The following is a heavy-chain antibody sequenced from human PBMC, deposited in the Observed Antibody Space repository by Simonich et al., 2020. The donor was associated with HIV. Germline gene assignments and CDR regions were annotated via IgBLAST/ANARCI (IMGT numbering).Heavy chain of an antibody. CDR2: IDYSGST. CDR1: GGSISSSSNY. D-gene: IGHD2-2*02. Sequence: QLQLQESGPGLVKPSETLSLTCTVSGGSISSSSNYWGWIRQPPGKGLEWIGRIDYSGSTYYNPSLKSRVTISVDTSKNQFSLKLSSVAAADTAVYYCARLRIVVPATITYWGQGTLVTVSS. J-gene: IGHJ4*02. CDR3: ARLRIVVPATITY. V-gene: IGHV4-39*01.